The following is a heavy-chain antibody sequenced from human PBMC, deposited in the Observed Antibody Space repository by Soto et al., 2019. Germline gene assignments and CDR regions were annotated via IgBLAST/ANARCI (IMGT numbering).Heavy chain of an antibody. V-gene: IGHV1-69*05. J-gene: IGHJ6*02. CDR2: IMPIFRTP. D-gene: IGHD1-1*01. CDR3: ARDNDRPQLGGNYYYILDV. Sequence: QVQLEQSEAEVKKPGSSVKVSCKASGGTFRNSAISWVRQAPGQGLEWMGGIMPIFRTPDYAQKFQGRVTXTXDXXTNTAYMELSGLRSDDTAVYYCARDNDRPQLGGNYYYILDVWGHGTTVTVSS. CDR1: GGTFRNSA.